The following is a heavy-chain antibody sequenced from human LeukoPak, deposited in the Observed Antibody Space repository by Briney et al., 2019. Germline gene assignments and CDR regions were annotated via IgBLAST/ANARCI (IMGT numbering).Heavy chain of an antibody. V-gene: IGHV3-7*04. D-gene: IGHD6-13*01. CDR3: ARAYSSPNWFDP. Sequence: GGSLRLSCAASGFSFSNSWMSWVRQAPGKGLEWVANIKVDGSETYYVDSVKGRFTIFRDNAKSSLYLQMNSLRVEDTAVYYCARAYSSPNWFDPWGQGTLVTVSS. J-gene: IGHJ5*02. CDR1: GFSFSNSW. CDR2: IKVDGSET.